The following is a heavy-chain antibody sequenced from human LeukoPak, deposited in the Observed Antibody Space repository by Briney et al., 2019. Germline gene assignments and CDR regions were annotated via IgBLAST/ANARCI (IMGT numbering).Heavy chain of an antibody. CDR1: GYTFTSYG. J-gene: IGHJ4*02. V-gene: IGHV1-18*01. CDR2: ISAYNGNT. D-gene: IGHD3-3*01. CDR3: ASSERHNYDFWSAYYIRYVDY. Sequence: AASVKVSCKASGYTFTSYGISWVRQAPGQGLEWMGWISAYNGNTNYAQKLQGRVTMTTDTSTSTAYMELRSLRSDDTAVYYCASSERHNYDFWSAYYIRYVDYWGQGTLVTVSS.